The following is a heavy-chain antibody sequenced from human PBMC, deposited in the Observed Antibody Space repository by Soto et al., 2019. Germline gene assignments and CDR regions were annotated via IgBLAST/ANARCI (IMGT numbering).Heavy chain of an antibody. V-gene: IGHV4-34*01. CDR1: GGSFSGYY. CDR2: INHSGST. D-gene: IGHD3-3*02. Sequence: QVQLQQWGAGLLKPSETLSLTCAVYGGSFSGYYWSWIRQPPGKGLEWIGEINHSGSTNYNPSLKSRVTISVDTSKNQFSLKLSSVTAADTAVYYCASLLAGAAVPWGQGTLVTVSS. CDR3: ASLLAGAAVP. J-gene: IGHJ5*02.